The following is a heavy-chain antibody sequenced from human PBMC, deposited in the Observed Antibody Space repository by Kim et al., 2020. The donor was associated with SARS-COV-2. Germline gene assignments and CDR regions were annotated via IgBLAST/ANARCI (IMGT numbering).Heavy chain of an antibody. V-gene: IGHV3-33*05. CDR1: GFTFSSYG. CDR2: ISYDGSNK. D-gene: IGHD6-19*01. J-gene: IGHJ4*02. CDR3: ARGFLGGWSDALDY. Sequence: GGSLRLSCAASGFTFSSYGMHWVRQAPGKGLEWVAVISYDGSNKYYADSVKGRFTISRDNSKNTLYLQMNSLRAEDTAVYYCARGFLGGWSDALDYWGQGTLVTVSS.